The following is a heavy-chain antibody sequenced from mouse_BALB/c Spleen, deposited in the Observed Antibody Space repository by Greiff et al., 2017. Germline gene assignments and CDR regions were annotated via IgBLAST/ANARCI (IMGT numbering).Heavy chain of an antibody. CDR1: GFTFSDYY. D-gene: IGHD2-1*01. Sequence: DVKLVESGGGLVKPGGSLKLSCAASGFTFSDYYMYWVRQTPEKRLEWVATISDGGSYTYYPDSVKGRFTISRDNAKNNLYLQMSSLKSEDTAMYYGARDPTRGNTRYFDVWGAGTTVTVSS. V-gene: IGHV5-4*02. J-gene: IGHJ1*01. CDR3: ARDPTRGNTRYFDV. CDR2: ISDGGSYT.